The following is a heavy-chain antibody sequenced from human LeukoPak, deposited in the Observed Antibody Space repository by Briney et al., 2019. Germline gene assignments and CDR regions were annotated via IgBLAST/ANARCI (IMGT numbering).Heavy chain of an antibody. D-gene: IGHD6-13*01. J-gene: IGHJ3*02. CDR3: ARRVATANDAFDI. CDR1: GFTFSSYS. V-gene: IGHV3-21*04. Sequence: GSLRLSCAASGFTFSSYSISWVRQAPGKGLEWVFPISSFSTYTYYADSVKGRFTISRDNAKNSLYLQMNSLRAEDTAVYYCARRVATANDAFDIWGQETMVTVSS. CDR2: ISSFSTYT.